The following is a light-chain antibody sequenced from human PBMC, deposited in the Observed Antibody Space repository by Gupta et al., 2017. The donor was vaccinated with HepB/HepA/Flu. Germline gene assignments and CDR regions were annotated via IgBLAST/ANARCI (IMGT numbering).Light chain of an antibody. J-gene: IGKJ3*01. CDR3: QQYYSSPWT. Sequence: DLVMTQSPDSLAVSLGERATINCKSSQSVLYSSNNKNNLAWYQQKPGQPPKLLIYWASTRESGVPDRFSGSGSGTEFTLTISSLQAEDVAVYYCQQYYSSPWTFGPGTKVDIK. V-gene: IGKV4-1*01. CDR1: QSVLYSSNNKNN. CDR2: WAS.